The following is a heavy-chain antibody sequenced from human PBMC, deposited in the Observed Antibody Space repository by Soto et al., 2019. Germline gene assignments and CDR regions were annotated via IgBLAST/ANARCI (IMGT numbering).Heavy chain of an antibody. J-gene: IGHJ4*02. Sequence: QLQLRESGPGLVNPSETLSLTCTVSGNSISGTSSFWAWIRQPAGKNLEWIGSVYYTGSTYYTSSLKSRVSISIDTSKNQFSLSLNSVTAADTAVYYCARRVRSTGLLDYWGQGALVTVSS. CDR1: GNSISGTSSF. V-gene: IGHV4-39*01. D-gene: IGHD4-4*01. CDR3: ARRVRSTGLLDY. CDR2: VYYTGST.